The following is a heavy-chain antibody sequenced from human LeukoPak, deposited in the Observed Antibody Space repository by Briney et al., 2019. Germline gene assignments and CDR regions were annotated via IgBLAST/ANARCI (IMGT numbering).Heavy chain of an antibody. Sequence: SETLSLTCAVSGGSISSSSYYWGWIRQPPGKGLECLGTIYYSGSTYYSPSLKSRLTISVDTSKNQFSLKLSSVTAADTAVYYCARLYYDVLTGYFYYFDYWGQGTLVTVSS. CDR2: IYYSGST. CDR3: ARLYYDVLTGYFYYFDY. V-gene: IGHV4-39*01. J-gene: IGHJ4*02. CDR1: GGSISSSSYY. D-gene: IGHD3-9*01.